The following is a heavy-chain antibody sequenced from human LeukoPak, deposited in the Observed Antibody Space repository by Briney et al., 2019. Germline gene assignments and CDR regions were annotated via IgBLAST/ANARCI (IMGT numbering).Heavy chain of an antibody. CDR3: AKVSSGTTVGSNFDY. CDR2: ISGSGGST. D-gene: IGHD1-7*01. V-gene: IGHV3-23*01. J-gene: IGHJ4*02. CDR1: GFTFSSYA. Sequence: PGGSLRLSCAASGFTFSSYAMSWVRQAPGKGLEWVSAISGSGGSTYYADSVKGRFTISRDNSKNTLYLQMNSLRAEDTAVYYCAKVSSGTTVGSNFDYWGQGTLVTVSS.